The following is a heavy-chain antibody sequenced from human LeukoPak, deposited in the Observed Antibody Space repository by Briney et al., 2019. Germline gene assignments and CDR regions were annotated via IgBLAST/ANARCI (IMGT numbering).Heavy chain of an antibody. CDR1: GFTFSSYA. D-gene: IGHD3-22*01. V-gene: IGHV3-30-3*01. CDR2: ISYDGSNK. J-gene: IGHJ6*02. CDR3: ARDQDYDHLYYYYGMDV. Sequence: PGRSLRLSCAASGFTFSSYAMHWVRQAPGKGLEWVAVISYDGSNKYYAVSVKGRFTISRDNSKNTLYLQMNSLRAEDTAVYYCARDQDYDHLYYYYGMDVWGQGTTVTVSS.